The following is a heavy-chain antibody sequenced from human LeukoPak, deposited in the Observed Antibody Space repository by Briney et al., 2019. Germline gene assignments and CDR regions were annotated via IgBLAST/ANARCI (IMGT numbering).Heavy chain of an antibody. CDR2: ISWNSGSI. D-gene: IGHD2-21*01. Sequence: GRSLRLSCAASRFTFDDYAMHWVRQAPGKGLEWVSGISWNSGSIGYADSVKGRFTISRDNAKNSLYLQMNSLRAEDTALYYCAKDIRGELDYSDAFDIWGQGTMVTVSS. CDR1: RFTFDDYA. CDR3: AKDIRGELDYSDAFDI. J-gene: IGHJ3*02. V-gene: IGHV3-9*01.